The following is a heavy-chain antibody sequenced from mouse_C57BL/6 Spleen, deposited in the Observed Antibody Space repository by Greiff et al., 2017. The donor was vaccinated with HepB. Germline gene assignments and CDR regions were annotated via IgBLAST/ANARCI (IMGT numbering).Heavy chain of an antibody. CDR2: IDPSDSYT. J-gene: IGHJ2*01. CDR1: GYTFTSYW. Sequence: VQLQQPGAELVKPGASVKLSCKASGYTFTSYWMQWVKQRPGQGLEWIGEIDPSDSYTNYNQKFKGKATLTVDTSSSTAYMQLSSLTSEDSAVYYCARTEEGYFDYWGQGTTLTVSS. CDR3: ARTEEGYFDY. V-gene: IGHV1-50*01.